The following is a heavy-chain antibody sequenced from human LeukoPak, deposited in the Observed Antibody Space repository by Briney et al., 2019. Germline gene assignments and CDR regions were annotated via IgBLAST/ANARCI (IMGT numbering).Heavy chain of an antibody. CDR3: ASGEPMVRGVIPFDY. D-gene: IGHD3-10*01. V-gene: IGHV4-39*07. Sequence: SETLSLTCTVSGGSISSSSYYWGWIRQPPGKGLEWIGSIYYSGSTYYNPSLKSRVTTSVDTSKNQFSLKLSSVTAADTAVYYCASGEPMVRGVIPFDYWGQGTLVTVSS. CDR2: IYYSGST. CDR1: GGSISSSSYY. J-gene: IGHJ4*02.